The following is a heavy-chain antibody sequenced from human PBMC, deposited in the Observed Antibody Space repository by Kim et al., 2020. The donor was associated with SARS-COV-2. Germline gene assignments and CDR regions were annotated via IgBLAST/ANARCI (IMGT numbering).Heavy chain of an antibody. Sequence: GESLKISCKGSGYSFTSYWIGWVRQMPGKGLEWMGIIYPGDSDTRYSPSFQGQVTISADKTISTAYLQWSSLKASDTAIYYCARRGGVAGISRGGMDVWGQGATVTVSS. CDR1: GYSFTSYW. CDR2: IYPGDSDT. CDR3: ARRGGVAGISRGGMDV. D-gene: IGHD6-19*01. V-gene: IGHV5-51*01. J-gene: IGHJ6*02.